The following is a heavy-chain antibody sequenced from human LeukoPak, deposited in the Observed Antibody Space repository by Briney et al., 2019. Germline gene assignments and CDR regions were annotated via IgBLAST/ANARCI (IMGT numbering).Heavy chain of an antibody. CDR3: ARDSDWNDGLDY. D-gene: IGHD1-1*01. CDR2: ISSSSTFI. J-gene: IGHJ4*02. Sequence: GGSLRLSCAASGFTFSSYSMNWVRQAPGKGLEWVSSISSSSTFIYYADSVKGRFTISRDNARKSLYLQMNSLRAEDTAVYYCARDSDWNDGLDYWGQGTLVTVSS. V-gene: IGHV3-21*01. CDR1: GFTFSSYS.